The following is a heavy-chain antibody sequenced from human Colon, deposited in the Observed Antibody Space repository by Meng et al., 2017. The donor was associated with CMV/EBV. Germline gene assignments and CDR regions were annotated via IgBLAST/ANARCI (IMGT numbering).Heavy chain of an antibody. CDR2: IDPSSGDT. J-gene: IGHJ4*02. D-gene: IGHD6-25*01. V-gene: IGHV1-2*02. CDR1: GYSFNTYD. CDR3: AREGMSTPSAADS. Sequence: ASVKVSCKASGYSFNTYDITWVRQAPGQGLEWMGWIDPSSGDTNFAQNFQGRVSMTRDTSITTAHMELTSLTSDDTALYYCAREGMSTPSAADSWGQGTLVTVSS.